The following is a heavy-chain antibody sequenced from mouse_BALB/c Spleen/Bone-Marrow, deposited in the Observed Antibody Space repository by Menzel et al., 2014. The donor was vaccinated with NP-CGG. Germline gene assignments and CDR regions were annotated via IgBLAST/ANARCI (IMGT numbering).Heavy chain of an antibody. D-gene: IGHD1-1*01. CDR3: ASYYYGSSGFAY. J-gene: IGHJ3*01. V-gene: IGHV14-3*02. CDR1: GFNIKDTY. Sequence: LQQSGAELVKPGASVKLSCTASGFNIKDTYMHWVKQRPEQGLEWIGRIDPANGNTKYDPEFQGKATITADTSSNTAYLQLGSLTSEDTAVYYCASYYYGSSGFAYWGQGTLVTVSA. CDR2: IDPANGNT.